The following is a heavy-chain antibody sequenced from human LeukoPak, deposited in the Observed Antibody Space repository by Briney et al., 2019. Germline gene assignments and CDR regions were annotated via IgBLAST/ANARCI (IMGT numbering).Heavy chain of an antibody. CDR3: ARRLLYYFDS. Sequence: SETLSLTCTVSGGFIGISNYFWDWIRHSPGKGLEWIGTVSYGESTYSNPSLKSRVAISVDRSKTQFSLNVNSVTSADTAVYYCARRLLYYFDSWGQGILVTVSS. D-gene: IGHD2/OR15-2a*01. CDR1: GGFIGISNYF. CDR2: VSYGEST. J-gene: IGHJ4*02. V-gene: IGHV4-39*01.